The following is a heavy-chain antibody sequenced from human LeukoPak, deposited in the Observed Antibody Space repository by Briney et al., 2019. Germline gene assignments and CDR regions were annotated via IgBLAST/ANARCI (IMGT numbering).Heavy chain of an antibody. Sequence: ASVKVSCKASGYTFTSYGISWVRQAPGQGLEWMGWISAYNGNTNYAQKLQGRVTMTTDTSTSTAYMELRSLRSDDTAVYYCARADIVVVPAADYDAFDIWGQGTMVTVSS. CDR1: GYTFTSYG. J-gene: IGHJ3*02. CDR2: ISAYNGNT. CDR3: ARADIVVVPAADYDAFDI. D-gene: IGHD2-2*01. V-gene: IGHV1-18*01.